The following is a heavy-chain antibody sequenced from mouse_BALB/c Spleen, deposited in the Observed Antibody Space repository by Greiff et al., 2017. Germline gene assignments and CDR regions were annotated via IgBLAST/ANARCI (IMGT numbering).Heavy chain of an antibody. CDR1: GYTFTSYY. J-gene: IGHJ3*01. V-gene: IGHV1S56*01. CDR2: IYPGNVNT. Sequence: QVQLQQSGPELVKPGASVRISCKASGYTFTSYYIHWVKQRPGQGLEWIGWIYPGNVNTKYNEKFKGKATLTADKSSSTAYMQLSSLTSEDSAVYFCAREEGSPFAYWGQGTLVTVSA. CDR3: AREEGSPFAY.